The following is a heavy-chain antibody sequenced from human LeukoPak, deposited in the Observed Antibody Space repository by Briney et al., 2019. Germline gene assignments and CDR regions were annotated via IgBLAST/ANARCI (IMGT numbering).Heavy chain of an antibody. CDR3: ARDHGGIYYYYYGMDV. Sequence: GGSLRLSCAASGFTFSSYAMHWVRQAPGKGLEWLAVISYDGSNKYYADSVKGRFTISRDNSKNTLYLQMSSLRAEDTAVYYCARDHGGIYYYYYGMDVWGQGTTVTVSS. J-gene: IGHJ6*02. CDR1: GFTFSSYA. CDR2: ISYDGSNK. D-gene: IGHD2-15*01. V-gene: IGHV3-30*04.